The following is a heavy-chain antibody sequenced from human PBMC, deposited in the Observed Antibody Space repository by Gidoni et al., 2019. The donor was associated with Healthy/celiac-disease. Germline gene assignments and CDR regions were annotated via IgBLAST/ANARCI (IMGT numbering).Heavy chain of an antibody. Sequence: QVQLVQSGAEVKKPGASVKVSCKASGYPFTSYGFSGVRQAPGQGLEWMGWISAYNGNTNYAQKLQGRVTMTTDTSTSTAYMELRSLRSDDTAVYYCARVDTYYDYVWGSYRSYYFDYWGQGTLVTVSS. CDR3: ARVDTYYDYVWGSYRSYYFDY. CDR2: ISAYNGNT. V-gene: IGHV1-18*04. D-gene: IGHD3-16*02. J-gene: IGHJ4*02. CDR1: GYPFTSYG.